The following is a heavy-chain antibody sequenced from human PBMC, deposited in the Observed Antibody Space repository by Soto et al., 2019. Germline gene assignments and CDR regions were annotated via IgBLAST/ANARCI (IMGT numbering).Heavy chain of an antibody. D-gene: IGHD5-18*01. CDR2: INHSGST. Sequence: PSETLSLTCAVYGGSFSGYYWSWIRQPPGKGLEWIGEINHSGSTNYNPSLKSRVTISVDTSKNQFSLKLSSVTAADTAVYYCARGPRKIGVTHLSRGYSYGHGSYGMDVWGQGTTVTVSS. CDR3: ARGPRKIGVTHLSRGYSYGHGSYGMDV. V-gene: IGHV4-34*01. J-gene: IGHJ6*02. CDR1: GGSFSGYY.